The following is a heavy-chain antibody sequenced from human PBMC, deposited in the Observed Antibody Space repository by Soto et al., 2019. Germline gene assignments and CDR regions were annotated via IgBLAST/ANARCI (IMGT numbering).Heavy chain of an antibody. CDR2: IGSSGLSV. D-gene: IGHD2-2*01. CDR3: ARDLRQLLSHNYYYYYLYV. J-gene: IGHJ6*03. Sequence: QVHLVESGGGLVKPGGSLRLSCAASGFTFSDYQMSRIRQAPGKGLEWVSYIGSSGLSVYYEDSVKGRFTISRDNANNSLYLEMNSLRAEDSAVYYCARDLRQLLSHNYYYYYLYVWGKGTTVSVSS. CDR1: GFTFSDYQ. V-gene: IGHV3-11*01.